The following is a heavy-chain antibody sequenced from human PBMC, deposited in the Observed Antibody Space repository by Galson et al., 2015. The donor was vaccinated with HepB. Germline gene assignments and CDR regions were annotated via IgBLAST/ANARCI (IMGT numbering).Heavy chain of an antibody. V-gene: IGHV1-69*13. CDR1: GVTFSSYA. Sequence: SVKVSCKASGVTFSSYAISWVRQAPGQGLEWMAGISPIFGTAYYAQKFQGRFTITADESTSTAYMELSSLRSEDTAVYYCAREPPRSYCTNTRCYMMQSYCYYGMDVWGQGTTVTVSS. D-gene: IGHD2-2*02. CDR2: ISPIFGTA. J-gene: IGHJ6*02. CDR3: AREPPRSYCTNTRCYMMQSYCYYGMDV.